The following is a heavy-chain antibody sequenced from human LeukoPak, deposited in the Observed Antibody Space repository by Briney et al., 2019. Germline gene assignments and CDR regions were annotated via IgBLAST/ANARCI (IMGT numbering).Heavy chain of an antibody. Sequence: GGSLRLSCAASGFTFSSYAMSWVRQAPGKGLEWVSAISGSGGSTYYADSVKGRFTISRDNSKNTLYLQMNSLRAEDTAVYYCARQTMIVVVMRAFDIWGRGTMVTVSS. V-gene: IGHV3-23*01. D-gene: IGHD3-22*01. CDR3: ARQTMIVVVMRAFDI. CDR1: GFTFSSYA. CDR2: ISGSGGST. J-gene: IGHJ3*02.